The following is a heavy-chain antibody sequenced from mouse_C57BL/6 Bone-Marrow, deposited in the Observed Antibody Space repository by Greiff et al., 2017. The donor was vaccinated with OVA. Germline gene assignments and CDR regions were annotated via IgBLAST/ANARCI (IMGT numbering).Heavy chain of an antibody. CDR3: ARISYDYGGAWFAY. D-gene: IGHD2-4*01. CDR1: GFSLTSYG. J-gene: IGHJ3*01. V-gene: IGHV2-2*01. CDR2: LWSGGST. Sequence: QLQQSGPGLVQPSQSLSITCTVSGFSLTSYGVHWVRQSPGKGLEWLGVLWSGGSTDYNAAFISRLSISKDNSKSQVFFKMNSLQADDTAIYYCARISYDYGGAWFAYWGQGTLVTVSA.